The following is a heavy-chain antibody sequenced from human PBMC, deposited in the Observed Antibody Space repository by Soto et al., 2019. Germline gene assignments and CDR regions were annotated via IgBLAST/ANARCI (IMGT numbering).Heavy chain of an antibody. CDR3: ARGPYYGSGSYVFGMDV. CDR1: GFTFISYS. D-gene: IGHD3-10*01. Sequence: GGSLRLSCASSGFTFISYSMNWVRQAPGKGLEWVSYISSSSSTIYYADSVKGRFTISRDNAKNSLYLQMNSLRDEDTAVYYCARGPYYGSGSYVFGMDVWGQGTTVTVSS. CDR2: ISSSSSTI. J-gene: IGHJ6*02. V-gene: IGHV3-48*02.